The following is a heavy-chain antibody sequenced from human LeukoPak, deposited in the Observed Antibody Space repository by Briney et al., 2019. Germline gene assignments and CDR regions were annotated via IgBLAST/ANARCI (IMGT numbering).Heavy chain of an antibody. J-gene: IGHJ3*02. CDR1: GFTFNNYG. CDR3: ATGIAARPVGDLDI. V-gene: IGHV3-30*02. CDR2: IRYDGSNK. Sequence: GGSLRLSCAASGFTFNNYGMHWVRQAPGNGLEWVAFIRYDGSNKYYGDSVKGRFTISRDNSKNTLYLQMNSLRAEDTAVFYCATGIAARPVGDLDIWGQGTMVIVSS. D-gene: IGHD6-6*01.